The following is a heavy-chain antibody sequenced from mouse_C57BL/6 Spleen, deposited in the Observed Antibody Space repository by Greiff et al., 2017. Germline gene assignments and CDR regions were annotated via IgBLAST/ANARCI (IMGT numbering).Heavy chain of an antibody. D-gene: IGHD2-5*01. V-gene: IGHV1-61*01. J-gene: IGHJ3*01. Sequence: QVQLQQPGAELVRPGSSVKLSCKASGYTFTSYWMDWVKQRPGQGLEWIGNIYPSDSETHYNQRFKDKATLTVDKSSSTAYMQLSSLTSEDSAVYYCAREIYYSNYGGFAYWGQGTLVTVSA. CDR3: AREIYYSNYGGFAY. CDR1: GYTFTSYW. CDR2: IYPSDSET.